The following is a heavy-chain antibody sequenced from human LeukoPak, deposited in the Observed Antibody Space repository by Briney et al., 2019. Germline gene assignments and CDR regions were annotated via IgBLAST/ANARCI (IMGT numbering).Heavy chain of an antibody. CDR1: GFTFGDYA. V-gene: IGHV3-49*04. Sequence: GRSLRLSHTASGFTFGDYATSWVRQAPGKGLEWVSFIRSKAEGGTTEYAASVTGRFTISRDDSKSIAYLQMNSLKTEDTAVYYCTRVRGGDSSGYYYYFEYWGQGTLVTVSS. D-gene: IGHD3-22*01. CDR3: TRVRGGDSSGYYYYFEY. CDR2: IRSKAEGGTT. J-gene: IGHJ4*02.